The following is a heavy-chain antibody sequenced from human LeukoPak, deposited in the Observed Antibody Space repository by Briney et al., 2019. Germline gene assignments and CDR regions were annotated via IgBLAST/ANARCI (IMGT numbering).Heavy chain of an antibody. D-gene: IGHD4-17*01. CDR1: GGAFRGYF. J-gene: IGHJ4*02. CDR2: ISLSGRI. V-gene: IGHV4-34*01. Sequence: SETLSLTCTVSGGAFRGYFWTWVRQPPGKRLEWVGEISLSGRIKYNPSLKSRVTISVDTSKNQFSLKLSTVTAAETAVYYCALSTTTVTTRTLDYWGQGALVIVSS. CDR3: ALSTTTVTTRTLDY.